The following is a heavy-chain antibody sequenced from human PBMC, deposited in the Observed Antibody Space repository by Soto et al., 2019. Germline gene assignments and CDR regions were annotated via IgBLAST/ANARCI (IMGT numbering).Heavy chain of an antibody. CDR1: GFTFSSYA. CDR2: ISGSGGST. D-gene: IGHD4-17*01. Sequence: GGSLRLSCAASGFTFSSYAMNWVRQAPGKGLEWVSVISGSGGSTYYADSVKGRFTISRDNSKNTLYLQMNSLRVEDTAVYYCASTHPFYGGNPLDYWGQGTLVTVSS. J-gene: IGHJ4*02. CDR3: ASTHPFYGGNPLDY. V-gene: IGHV3-23*01.